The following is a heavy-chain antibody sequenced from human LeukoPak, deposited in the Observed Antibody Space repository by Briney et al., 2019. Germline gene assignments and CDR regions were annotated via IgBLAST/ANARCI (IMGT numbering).Heavy chain of an antibody. J-gene: IGHJ5*02. CDR2: IYDSGST. V-gene: IGHV4-39*07. CDR1: GGSIRSSYYY. D-gene: IGHD6-6*01. Sequence: SETLSLTCTVSGGSIRSSYYYWGWIRQPPGKGLEWIGSIYDSGSTYYNPSLKSRVTISVDTSKNQFSLKLSSVTAADTAVYYCARGEVSTNWFDPWGQGTLVTVSS. CDR3: ARGEVSTNWFDP.